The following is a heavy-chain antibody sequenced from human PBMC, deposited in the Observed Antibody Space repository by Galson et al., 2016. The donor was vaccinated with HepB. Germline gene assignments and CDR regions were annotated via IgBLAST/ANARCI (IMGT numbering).Heavy chain of an antibody. Sequence: QSGAEVKKPGESLKISCEGSGYMFSGYWIGWVRQMPGKGLEWMGIIYPGDSDTRYSPSFQGHVTSPADNSISTAYLQWSSLKASDTAMYYCARLRYFDSYSDYWGQGTLVTVSS. V-gene: IGHV5-51*01. CDR1: GYMFSGYW. J-gene: IGHJ4*02. D-gene: IGHD3-9*01. CDR3: ARLRYFDSYSDY. CDR2: IYPGDSDT.